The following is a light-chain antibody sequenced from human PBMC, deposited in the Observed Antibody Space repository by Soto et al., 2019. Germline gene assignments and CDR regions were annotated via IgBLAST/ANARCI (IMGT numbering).Light chain of an antibody. CDR2: GAY. CDR3: QKYNSGLIT. V-gene: IGKV1-27*01. CDR1: QVIGNY. J-gene: IGKJ5*01. Sequence: EIHMTHSPSTLSGSVGDRVTITCXASQVIGNYLAWYQQKPGKVPKLLIYGAYTLQSGVPSRFSGSGSGTDFTLTISSLQPEDVAIYYCQKYNSGLITFGQGTRLEIK.